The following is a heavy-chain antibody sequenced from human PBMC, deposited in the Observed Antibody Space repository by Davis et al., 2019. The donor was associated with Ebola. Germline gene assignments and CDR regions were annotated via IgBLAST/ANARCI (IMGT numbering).Heavy chain of an antibody. CDR2: INHSGST. V-gene: IGHV4-39*07. CDR3: ARDRVGTVTTSYGMDV. J-gene: IGHJ6*02. Sequence: MPSETLSLTCTVSGGSISSSSYYWSWIRQPPGKGLEWIGEINHSGSTNYNPSLKSRVTISVDTSKNQFSLKLSSVTAADTAVYYCARDRVGTVTTSYGMDVWGQGTTVTVSS. D-gene: IGHD4-17*01. CDR1: GGSISSSSYY.